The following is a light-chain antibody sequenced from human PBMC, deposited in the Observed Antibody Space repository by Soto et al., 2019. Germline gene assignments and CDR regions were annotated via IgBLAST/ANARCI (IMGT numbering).Light chain of an antibody. CDR2: TNN. CDR1: SSNIGSNT. J-gene: IGLJ1*01. CDR3: AAWDDSLNGFV. V-gene: IGLV1-44*01. Sequence: QSVLTQPPSASGAPGQRVTISCSGSSSNIGSNTVNWYQQLPGTAPKLLIYTNNPRPSGVRDRFPGSRSGTSASLAISGLQSEDEADYYCAAWDDSLNGFVFGTGTKVTVL.